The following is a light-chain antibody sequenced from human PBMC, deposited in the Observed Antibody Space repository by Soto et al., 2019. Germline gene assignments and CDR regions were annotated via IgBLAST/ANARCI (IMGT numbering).Light chain of an antibody. CDR2: KAS. V-gene: IGKV1-5*03. J-gene: IGKJ5*01. CDR3: QQYHSSPVV. CDR1: QSISSW. Sequence: DIQMTQSPSTLSASVGDRVTITCRASQSISSWLAWYQQKPGEAPKVLLYKASTLQSGVPSRFSGSGSGTEFTLTITSLQPDDSATYYCQQYHSSPVVFGQGTRLEIK.